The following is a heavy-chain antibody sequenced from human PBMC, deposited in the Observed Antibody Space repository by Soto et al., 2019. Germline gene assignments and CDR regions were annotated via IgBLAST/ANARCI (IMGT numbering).Heavy chain of an antibody. V-gene: IGHV3-23*01. Sequence: EGQLLESGGGLVQPGGSLRLSCAASGFTFSSYAMNWVRQVPGKGPEWVSHISVTGDTYYADSVKGRFTISRDNSKNTLFLQMNSLIAEDTAVYYCAKSLSMATSFDYWGQGTPVTVSS. CDR1: GFTFSSYA. D-gene: IGHD2-21*01. CDR2: ISVTGDT. J-gene: IGHJ4*02. CDR3: AKSLSMATSFDY.